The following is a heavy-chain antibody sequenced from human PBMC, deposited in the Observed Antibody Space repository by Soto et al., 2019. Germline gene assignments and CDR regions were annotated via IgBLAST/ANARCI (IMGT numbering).Heavy chain of an antibody. D-gene: IGHD3-22*01. CDR3: ASLYYYDSSGYYYYGMDV. CDR2: INHSGST. CDR1: GGSFSGYY. V-gene: IGHV4-34*01. J-gene: IGHJ6*02. Sequence: QVQLQQWGAGLLKPSETLSLTCAVYGGSFSGYYWSWIRQPPGKGLEWIGEINHSGSTNYNPSLKGRGTIAVDTSKNRFSLKLSSVTAADTAVYYCASLYYYDSSGYYYYGMDVWGQGTTVTVSS.